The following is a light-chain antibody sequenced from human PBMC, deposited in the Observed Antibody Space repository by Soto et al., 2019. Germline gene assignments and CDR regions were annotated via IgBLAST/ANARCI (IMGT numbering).Light chain of an antibody. CDR2: GNF. V-gene: IGLV1-40*01. J-gene: IGLJ3*02. CDR1: SSNIGAGYD. CDR3: QSCDSSLSGWV. Sequence: QSVLTQPPSVSGAPGQGVTISCTGSSSNIGAGYDVHWYQQLPGTAPKLLIYGNFNRPSGVPDRLSGSKSATSASLAITGFQAEDEADYYCQSCDSSLSGWVFGGGTKLTVL.